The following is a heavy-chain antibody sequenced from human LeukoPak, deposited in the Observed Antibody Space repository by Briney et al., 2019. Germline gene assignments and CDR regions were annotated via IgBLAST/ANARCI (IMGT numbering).Heavy chain of an antibody. Sequence: GGSLRLSCAASGFSFSNHAMSWVRQAPGKGLEWVSGISENGGSTPYADSVKGRFIISRDNSKNTLYLQMNSLRAEDTGVYYCARDGYEFWSGYYHGAYFDYWGQGTLVTVSS. V-gene: IGHV3-23*01. D-gene: IGHD3-3*01. J-gene: IGHJ4*02. CDR3: ARDGYEFWSGYYHGAYFDY. CDR1: GFSFSNHA. CDR2: ISENGGST.